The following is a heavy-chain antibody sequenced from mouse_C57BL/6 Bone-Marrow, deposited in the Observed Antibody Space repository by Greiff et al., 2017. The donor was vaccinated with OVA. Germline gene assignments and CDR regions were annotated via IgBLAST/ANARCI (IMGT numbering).Heavy chain of an antibody. CDR3: SRCRSGYGPYYYAMCY. J-gene: IGHJ4*01. CDR2: ILPGSGST. V-gene: IGHV1-9*01. D-gene: IGHD3-2*02. Sequence: QVQLKESGAELMKPGASVKLSCKATGYTFTGYWIEWVKQRPGHGLEWIGEILPGSGSTNYNEKFKGKATFTAETSSNTAYMQISSLTTEDSAIYYCSRCRSGYGPYYYAMCYRGQGASVTVSS. CDR1: GYTFTGYW.